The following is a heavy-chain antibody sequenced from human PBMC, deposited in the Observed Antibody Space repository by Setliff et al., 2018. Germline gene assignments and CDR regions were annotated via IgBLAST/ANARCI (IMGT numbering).Heavy chain of an antibody. CDR3: ARMLAAARYNYYYGMDV. CDR2: IYHSGST. V-gene: IGHV4-38-2*02. J-gene: IGHJ6*02. Sequence: SETLSLTCNVSGESISSTYHGGWNRQSPGKGLGWIGTIYHSGSTYYNPPLKSRVTISVDTSKNQFSQKLSSVTAAATAVYYCARMLAAARYNYYYGMDVWGQGTTVTVSS. CDR1: GESISSTYH. D-gene: IGHD6-13*01.